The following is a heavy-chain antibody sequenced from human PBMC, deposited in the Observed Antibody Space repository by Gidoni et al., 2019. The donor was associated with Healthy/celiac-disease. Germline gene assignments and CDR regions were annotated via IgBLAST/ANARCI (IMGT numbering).Heavy chain of an antibody. J-gene: IGHJ2*01. Sequence: EVQLVESGGGLVQPGRSLRLSCAASGFTFDDYAMHWVRQAPGKGLEWVSGISWNSGSIGYADSVKGRFTISRDNAKNSLYLQMNSLRAEDTALYYCAKDNGYYGDYDSRYFDLWGRGTLVTVSS. CDR2: ISWNSGSI. D-gene: IGHD4-17*01. CDR1: GFTFDDYA. V-gene: IGHV3-9*01. CDR3: AKDNGYYGDYDSRYFDL.